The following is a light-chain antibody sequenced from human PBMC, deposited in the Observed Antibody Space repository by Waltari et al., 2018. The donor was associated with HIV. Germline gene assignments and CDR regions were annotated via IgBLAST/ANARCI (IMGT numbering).Light chain of an antibody. CDR2: GAS. CDR1: QSVSSSY. J-gene: IGKJ3*01. V-gene: IGKV3-20*01. Sequence: EIVLTQSPGTLSLSPGERATLSCRASQSVSSSYLAWYQQKPGQAPRLLIYGASSRATGIPDRFSGSGSGTDFTLTISRLEPEDFATYFCQQYGSSATFGPGTKVDI. CDR3: QQYGSSAT.